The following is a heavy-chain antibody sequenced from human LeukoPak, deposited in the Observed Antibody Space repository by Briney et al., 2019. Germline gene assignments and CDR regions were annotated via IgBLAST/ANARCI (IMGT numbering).Heavy chain of an antibody. Sequence: SETLSLTCTVSGYSISSGYYWGWIRQPPGKGLEWIGSIYHSGSTYYNPSLKSRVTISVDASKNQFSLKLSSVTAADTAVYYCARAITGTTGFDYWGQGTLVTVSS. V-gene: IGHV4-38-2*02. CDR3: ARAITGTTGFDY. CDR2: IYHSGST. J-gene: IGHJ4*02. CDR1: GYSISSGYY. D-gene: IGHD1-20*01.